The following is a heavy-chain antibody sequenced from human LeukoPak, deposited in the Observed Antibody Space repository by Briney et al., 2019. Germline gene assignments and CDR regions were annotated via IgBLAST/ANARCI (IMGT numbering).Heavy chain of an antibody. J-gene: IGHJ4*02. D-gene: IGHD2-8*01. Sequence: ASVKVSCKATDYTLTSHGISWVRQAPGQGLEWMGWISANNDNAKYPGNLQGRVTMTTDTSTSTAYMELRSLISDDTAIYYCVDSLYVWGQGTLVTVSS. CDR1: DYTLTSHG. CDR2: ISANNDNA. V-gene: IGHV1-18*01. CDR3: VDSLYV.